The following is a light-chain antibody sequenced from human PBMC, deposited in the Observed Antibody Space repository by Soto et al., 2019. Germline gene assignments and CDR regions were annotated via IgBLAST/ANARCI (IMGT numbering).Light chain of an antibody. V-gene: IGLV2-11*01. CDR1: SSDVGGYNS. J-gene: IGLJ1*01. CDR2: DVS. Sequence: QSALTQPRSVSGSPGQSVAISCTGTSSDVGGYNSLSWYQQHPGKAPKLMIYDVSKRPSGVPDRFSGSKSGNTASLTISGLQAEDEADNYCCSYAGSYTLVFGTGTKVTVL. CDR3: CSYAGSYTLV.